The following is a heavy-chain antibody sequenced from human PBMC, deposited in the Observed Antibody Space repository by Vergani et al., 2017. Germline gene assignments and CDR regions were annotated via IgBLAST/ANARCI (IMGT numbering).Heavy chain of an antibody. D-gene: IGHD5-18*01. V-gene: IGHV3-30-3*01. CDR2: ISYDGSNK. Sequence: QVQLVESGGGVVQPGRSLRLSCAASGFTFSSYAMHWVRQAPGKGLEWVAVISYDGSNKYYADSVKGRFTISRDNSKNTLYLQMNSLRAEDTAVYYCARXPDTAMAYYYDMDVWGKGTTVTVSS. CDR3: ARXPDTAMAYYYDMDV. CDR1: GFTFSSYA. J-gene: IGHJ6*03.